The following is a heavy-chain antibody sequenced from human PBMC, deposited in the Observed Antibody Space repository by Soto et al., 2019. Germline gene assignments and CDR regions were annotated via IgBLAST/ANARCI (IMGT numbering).Heavy chain of an antibody. J-gene: IGHJ4*02. V-gene: IGHV3-23*01. D-gene: IGHD3-22*01. Sequence: EVQLLESGGGLVQPGGSLRLSCAASGFTFSSYAMSWVRQAPGKGLEWVSAISGSGGSTYYADSVKGRFTISRDNSKNTLYLQMNSLRAEDTAVYYCAKVSRLGIYDSSGYYLDYWGQGTLVTVSS. CDR3: AKVSRLGIYDSSGYYLDY. CDR2: ISGSGGST. CDR1: GFTFSSYA.